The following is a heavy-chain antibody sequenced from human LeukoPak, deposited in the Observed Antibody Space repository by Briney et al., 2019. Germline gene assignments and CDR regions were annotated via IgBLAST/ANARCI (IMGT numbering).Heavy chain of an antibody. CDR2: IYYSGRT. CDR3: ARGFYSLAY. V-gene: IGHV4-59*01. D-gene: IGHD4-11*01. J-gene: IGHJ4*02. Sequence: LETLSLTCTVSGGSISSDYWSWIRQPPGKGLEWVGYIYYSGRTFHNPSLKSRVTMSVDTSKNQFSLKLSSVTAADTAIYYCARGFYSLAYWGQGTLVTVSS. CDR1: GGSISSDY.